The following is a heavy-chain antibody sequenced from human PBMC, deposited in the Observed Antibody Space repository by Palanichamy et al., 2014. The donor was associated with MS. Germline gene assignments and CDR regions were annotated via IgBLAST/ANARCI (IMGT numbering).Heavy chain of an antibody. CDR3: ARLHCSNPRCYANYHFDF. V-gene: IGHV4-39*01. D-gene: IGHD2-2*01. CDR1: GGSISSSNEY. Sequence: QLQLRESGPGLVKPSETLSLTCTVSGGSISSSNEYWAWIRQPPGKGLEWIGTIYHSGNTYYNPPPQESGHHIRRHVQEPSSPLKLNSVTAADTAVYYCARLHCSNPRCYANYHFDFWGQGSLVTVSS. CDR2: IYHSGNT. J-gene: IGHJ4*02.